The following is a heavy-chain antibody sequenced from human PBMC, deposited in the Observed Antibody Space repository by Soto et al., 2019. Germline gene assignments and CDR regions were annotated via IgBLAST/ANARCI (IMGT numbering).Heavy chain of an antibody. CDR3: ARDLPYDSSGYYTDEY. J-gene: IGHJ4*02. V-gene: IGHV1-69*13. Sequence: SVKVSCKASGGTFSSYAISWVRQAPGQGLEWMGGIIPIFGTANYAQKFQGRVTITADESTSTAYMELSSLRSEDTAVYYCARDLPYDSSGYYTDEYWGQGTLVTVSS. CDR1: GGTFSSYA. D-gene: IGHD3-22*01. CDR2: IIPIFGTA.